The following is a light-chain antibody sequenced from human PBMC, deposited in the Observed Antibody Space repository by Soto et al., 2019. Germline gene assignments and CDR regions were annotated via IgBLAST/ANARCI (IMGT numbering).Light chain of an antibody. Sequence: DIVMTQSPDSLAVSLGERATVNCKSSQSVLYSSNSKNYLAWYQQKPGQPPKLLIYWASSRESGVPARFSGSGSGTDFTLTISSLQAEDVAVYYCQQYYSTPPTFGQGTKVE. V-gene: IGKV4-1*01. J-gene: IGKJ1*01. CDR2: WAS. CDR3: QQYYSTPPT. CDR1: QSVLYSSNSKNY.